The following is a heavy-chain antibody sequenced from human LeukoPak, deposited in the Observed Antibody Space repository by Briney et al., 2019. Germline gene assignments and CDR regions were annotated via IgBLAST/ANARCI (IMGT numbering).Heavy chain of an antibody. Sequence: SSETLSLTCTVSGGSISSYYWSWIRQPPGKGLEWIGYIYYSGSTNYNPSLKSRVTISVDTSKNQFSLKLSSVTAADTAVYYCARGRVVRIADYYMDVWGKGTTVTISS. D-gene: IGHD3-10*01. CDR3: ARGRVVRIADYYMDV. CDR1: GGSISSYY. V-gene: IGHV4-59*01. J-gene: IGHJ6*03. CDR2: IYYSGST.